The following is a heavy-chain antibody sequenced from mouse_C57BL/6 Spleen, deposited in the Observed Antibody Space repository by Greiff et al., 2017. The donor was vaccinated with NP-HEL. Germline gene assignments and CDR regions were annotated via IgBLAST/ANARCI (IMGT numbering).Heavy chain of an antibody. V-gene: IGHV1-54*01. J-gene: IGHJ3*01. CDR1: GYAFTNYL. CDR3: VITTVGPFAY. D-gene: IGHD1-1*01. Sequence: QVQLQQSGAELVRPGTSVKVSCKASGYAFTNYLIEWVKQRPGQGLEWIGVINPGSGGTNYNEKFKGKATLTADKSSSTAYMQLSSLTSEDSAVYFCVITTVGPFAYWGQGTLVTVSA. CDR2: INPGSGGT.